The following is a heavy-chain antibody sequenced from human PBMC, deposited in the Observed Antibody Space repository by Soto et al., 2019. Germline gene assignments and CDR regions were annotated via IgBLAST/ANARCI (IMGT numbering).Heavy chain of an antibody. Sequence: ASLKVSCKASGYTFTSYAMHWVRQAPGQRLEWMGWINAGNGNTKYSQKFQGRVTITRDTSASTAYMELSSLRSEDTAVYYCARFAQSSYYFDYWGQGTLVTVSS. CDR1: GYTFTSYA. J-gene: IGHJ4*02. D-gene: IGHD3-16*02. CDR2: INAGNGNT. CDR3: ARFAQSSYYFDY. V-gene: IGHV1-3*01.